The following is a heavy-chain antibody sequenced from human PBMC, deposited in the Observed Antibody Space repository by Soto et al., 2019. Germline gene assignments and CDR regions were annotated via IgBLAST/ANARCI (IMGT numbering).Heavy chain of an antibody. J-gene: IGHJ6*02. V-gene: IGHV3-30*18. D-gene: IGHD2-2*01. CDR1: GFTFSSYG. Sequence: QVQLVESGGGVVQPGRSLRLSCAASGFTFSSYGMHWVRQAPGKGLEWVAVISSDGSNKYYADSVKGRFTISRDNSKSTMQLQMNSLRAEDTAVYYCAKRHYIRNSCRQGYYYGMDVWGQGTTVTVSS. CDR2: ISSDGSNK. CDR3: AKRHYIRNSCRQGYYYGMDV.